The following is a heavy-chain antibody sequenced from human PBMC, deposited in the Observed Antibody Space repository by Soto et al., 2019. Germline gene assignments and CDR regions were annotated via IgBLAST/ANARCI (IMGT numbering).Heavy chain of an antibody. CDR3: AKWKNYYDSSGYY. Sequence: GGFLRLSCAASGFTFSSHGMHWVRQAPGKGLEWVALISNDGSIKYYADSVKGRFTISRDNSKNTLYLQMNSLRAEDTAVYYCAKWKNYYDSSGYYWGQGTPVTVSS. J-gene: IGHJ4*02. CDR1: GFTFSSHG. CDR2: ISNDGSIK. V-gene: IGHV3-30*18. D-gene: IGHD3-22*01.